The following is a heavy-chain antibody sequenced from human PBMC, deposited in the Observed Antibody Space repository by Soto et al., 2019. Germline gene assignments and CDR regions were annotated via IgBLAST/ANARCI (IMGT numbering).Heavy chain of an antibody. V-gene: IGHV1-46*03. J-gene: IGHJ6*03. CDR3: ASNEITMVRGVPPAXYYYYYYMDV. D-gene: IGHD3-10*01. CDR2: INPSGGST. CDR1: GYTFTSYD. Sequence: GASVKVSCKASGYTFTSYDMHWVRQAPGQGLEWMGIINPSGGSTSYAQKFQGRVTMTRDTSTSTVYMELSSLRSEDTAVYYCASNEITMVRGVPPAXYYYYYYMDVWGKGTTVTVSS.